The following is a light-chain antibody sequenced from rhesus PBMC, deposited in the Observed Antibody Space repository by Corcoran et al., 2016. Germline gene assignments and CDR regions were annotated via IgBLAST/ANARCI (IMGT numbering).Light chain of an antibody. Sequence: DIQMTQSPSSLSASVGDRVTITCRASQGINNYLAWYQQKPGKALKPLLYYASSLEPGVPSRFSGSRSGTDYTLTINNLQPEDVATYVFQQYDISPFTFGPGTKLDIK. CDR1: QGINNY. CDR3: QQYDISPFT. CDR2: YAS. V-gene: IGKV1-66*01. J-gene: IGKJ3*01.